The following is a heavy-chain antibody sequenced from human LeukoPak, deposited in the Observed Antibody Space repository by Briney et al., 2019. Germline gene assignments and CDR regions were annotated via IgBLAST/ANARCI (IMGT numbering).Heavy chain of an antibody. CDR2: INPSSSNT. V-gene: IGHV1-46*01. Sequence: ASVKVSCKASGFTFTNYSMHWVRQAPGQGLEWMGLINPSSSNTNYAQKFRGRVTMTRDTSATTVYMELSSLGSEDTAVYYCAREESGGYFDYGGQGTLVTVSS. J-gene: IGHJ4*02. D-gene: IGHD2-8*02. CDR3: AREESGGYFDY. CDR1: GFTFTNYS.